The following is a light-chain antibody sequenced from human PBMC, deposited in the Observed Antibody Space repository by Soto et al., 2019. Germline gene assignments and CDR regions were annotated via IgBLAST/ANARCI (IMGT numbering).Light chain of an antibody. CDR2: GAS. CDR3: QQYGSSLWT. V-gene: IGKV3-20*01. CDR1: QSISSN. Sequence: EIVMTQSPATLSVSPGERATLSCRASQSISSNLAWYQQKPGQAPRLLIYGASSRATGIPDRFSGSGSGTDFTLTISRLEPEDFAVYYCQQYGSSLWTVGQGTKVDI. J-gene: IGKJ1*01.